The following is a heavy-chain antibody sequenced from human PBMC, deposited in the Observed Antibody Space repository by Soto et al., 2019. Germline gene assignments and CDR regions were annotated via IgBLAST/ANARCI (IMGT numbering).Heavy chain of an antibody. CDR1: GFTFSSYS. J-gene: IGHJ6*02. D-gene: IGHD1-26*01. CDR3: ARDLYGGSNSWRFGMDG. Sequence: GGSLRLSCAASGFTFSSYSMNWVRQAPGKGLEWVSYISSSSSTIYYADSVKGRFTISRDNAKNSLYLQMNSLRDEDTAVYYCARDLYGGSNSWRFGMDGWGQGTTVTVSS. V-gene: IGHV3-48*02. CDR2: ISSSSSTI.